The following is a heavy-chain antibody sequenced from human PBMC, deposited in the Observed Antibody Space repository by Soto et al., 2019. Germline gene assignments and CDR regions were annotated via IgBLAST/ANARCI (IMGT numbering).Heavy chain of an antibody. D-gene: IGHD6-19*01. V-gene: IGHV3-7*01. CDR2: IKQDGSEK. CDR1: GFTFSSYW. J-gene: IGHJ4*02. CDR3: ASLPAIAVAGTVGDY. Sequence: GGSLRLSCAASGFTFSSYWMSWVRQAPGKGLEWVANIKQDGSEKYYVDSVKGRFTISRDNAKNSLYLQMNSLRAEDTAVYYCASLPAIAVAGTVGDYWGQGTLVTVSS.